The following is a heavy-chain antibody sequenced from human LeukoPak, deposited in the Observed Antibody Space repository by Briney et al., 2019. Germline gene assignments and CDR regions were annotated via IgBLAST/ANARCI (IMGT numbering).Heavy chain of an antibody. CDR1: GYTFTSYY. Sequence: GASVKVSCKASGYTFTSYYMHWVRQAPGQGLEWTGLINPSGGSTSYAQKFQGRVTMTRDTSTSTVYMELSSLRSEDTAVYYCARRAPPSSGYYYFDYWGQGTLVTVSS. D-gene: IGHD3-22*01. CDR2: INPSGGST. J-gene: IGHJ4*02. V-gene: IGHV1-46*01. CDR3: ARRAPPSSGYYYFDY.